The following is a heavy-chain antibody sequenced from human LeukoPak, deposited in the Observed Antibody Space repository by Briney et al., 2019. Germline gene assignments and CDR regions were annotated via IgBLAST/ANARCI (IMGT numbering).Heavy chain of an antibody. CDR1: GYTFTSYG. V-gene: IGHV1-18*01. Sequence: ASVTVSCKASGYTFTSYGISWVRQAPGQGLEWMGWISAYNGNTNYAQKLQGRVTMTTDTSTSTAYMELRSLRSDDTAVYYCARDLVGATPPDYWGQGTLVTVSS. J-gene: IGHJ4*02. D-gene: IGHD1-26*01. CDR3: ARDLVGATPPDY. CDR2: ISAYNGNT.